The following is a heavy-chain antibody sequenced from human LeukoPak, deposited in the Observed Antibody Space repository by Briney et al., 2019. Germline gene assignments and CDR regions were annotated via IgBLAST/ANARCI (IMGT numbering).Heavy chain of an antibody. J-gene: IGHJ4*02. CDR3: ARDFAGDRDY. V-gene: IGHV3-30*09. D-gene: IGHD4-17*01. CDR2: ISSDGGNK. Sequence: GGSLRLSCAASGFTFSNFYMHWVRQAPGKGLEWVAVISSDGGNKYSTDSVKGRFAISRDNSRNTVDLQMNSLRVEDTAVYYCARDFAGDRDYWGQGTLVTVSS. CDR1: GFTFSNFY.